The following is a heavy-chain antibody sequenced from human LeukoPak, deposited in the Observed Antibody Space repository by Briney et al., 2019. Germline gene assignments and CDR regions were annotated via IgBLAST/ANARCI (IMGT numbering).Heavy chain of an antibody. CDR2: IYHSGRT. CDR3: AREREGPYGYLDY. D-gene: IGHD4-17*01. J-gene: IGHJ4*02. Sequence: SETLSLTCTVSGGSISSSSYYWGWIRQPPGKGLEWIGSIYHSGRTYYNPSLKSRVTISVDTPKNQFSLKLSSVTAADTAVYYCAREREGPYGYLDYWGQGTLVTVSS. V-gene: IGHV4-39*07. CDR1: GGSISSSSYY.